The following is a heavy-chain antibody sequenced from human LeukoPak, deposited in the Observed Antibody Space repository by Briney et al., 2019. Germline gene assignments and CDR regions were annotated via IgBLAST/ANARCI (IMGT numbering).Heavy chain of an antibody. CDR2: IYSGSST. J-gene: IGHJ4*02. CDR1: GFTVSSNY. Sequence: GGSLRLSCVASGFTVSSNYMSWVRHAPGKGLERVSVIYSGSSTYYAESVKGRFIISRNTSKSTLYLQMNSLRADDTAVYYCARDRSSGWYVYDYWGQGTLVTVSS. V-gene: IGHV3-53*01. D-gene: IGHD6-19*01. CDR3: ARDRSSGWYVYDY.